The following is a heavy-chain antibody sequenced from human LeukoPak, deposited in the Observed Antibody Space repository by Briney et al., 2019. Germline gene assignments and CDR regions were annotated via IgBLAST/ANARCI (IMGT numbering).Heavy chain of an antibody. J-gene: IGHJ4*02. D-gene: IGHD1-14*01. CDR2: IKEDGSEK. CDR3: APGEPHFDY. Sequence: GGSLRLSCAASGFTFSSYWMSWIRQAPGKGLEWVANIKEDGSEKYYVDSVRGRFTISRDNSKNTLYLQMNSLRAEDTAVYYCAPGEPHFDYWGQGTLVTVSS. CDR1: GFTFSSYW. V-gene: IGHV3-7*01.